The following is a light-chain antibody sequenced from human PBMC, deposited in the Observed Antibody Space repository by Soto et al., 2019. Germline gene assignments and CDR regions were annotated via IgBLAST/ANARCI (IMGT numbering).Light chain of an antibody. V-gene: IGLV2-8*01. Sequence: QSVLTQPPSASGSPGQSVTISCTGTSSDVAGYNFVSWYQQHPGKAPKVMIYEVSKRPSGVPDRFSGSKSGNTASLTVSGLQAEDEAHYYCSSYAGSNTVVFGGGTKVTVL. CDR1: SSDVAGYNF. CDR2: EVS. J-gene: IGLJ2*01. CDR3: SSYAGSNTVV.